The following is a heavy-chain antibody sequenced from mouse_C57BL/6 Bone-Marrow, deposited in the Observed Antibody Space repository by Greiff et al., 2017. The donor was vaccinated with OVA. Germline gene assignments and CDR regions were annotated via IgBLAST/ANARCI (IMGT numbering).Heavy chain of an antibody. D-gene: IGHD1-1*01. CDR2: IDPETGGT. CDR3: TREGITTVDYFDY. V-gene: IGHV1-15*01. J-gene: IGHJ2*01. CDR1: GYTFTDYE. Sequence: VQLQQSGAELVRPGASVTLSCKASGYTFTDYEMHWVKQTPVHGLEWIGAIDPETGGTDYNQKFKGKAILTADKSSSTAYMELRSLTSEDSDVYYCTREGITTVDYFDYWGQGTTLTVSS.